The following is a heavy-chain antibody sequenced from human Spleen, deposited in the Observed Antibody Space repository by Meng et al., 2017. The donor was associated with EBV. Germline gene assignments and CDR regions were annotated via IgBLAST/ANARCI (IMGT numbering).Heavy chain of an antibody. J-gene: IGHJ5*02. CDR1: GGSLSGYY. CDR3: ARGRMAARSPCFDP. CDR2: INQSGST. D-gene: IGHD6-6*01. Sequence: QVQLPQWGPGLLKTSETLSLTCGVSGGSLSGYYWTWIRQSPGKGLEWIGEINQSGSTNYNPSLKSRVTVSVDTSKNQFSLRVTSVTAADSALYYCARGRMAARSPCFDPWGQGTLVTVSS. V-gene: IGHV4-34*01.